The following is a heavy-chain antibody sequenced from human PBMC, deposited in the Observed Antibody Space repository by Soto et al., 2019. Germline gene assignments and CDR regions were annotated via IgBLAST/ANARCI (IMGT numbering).Heavy chain of an antibody. CDR1: GGSVSSCSYY. D-gene: IGHD1-26*01. J-gene: IGHJ5*02. Sequence: PSETLSLTCTVSGGSVSSCSYYWSWIRQPPGKGLEWIGYIYYSGSTNYNPSLKSRVTISVDTSKNQFSLKLSSVTAADTAVYYCARVIGSWFDPWGQGTLVTVSS. V-gene: IGHV4-61*01. CDR3: ARVIGSWFDP. CDR2: IYYSGST.